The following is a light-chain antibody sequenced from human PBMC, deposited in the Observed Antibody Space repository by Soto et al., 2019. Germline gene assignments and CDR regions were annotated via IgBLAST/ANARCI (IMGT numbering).Light chain of an antibody. J-gene: IGLJ1*01. CDR3: NSYRTSGTFV. CDR1: SSDVRTYNY. CDR2: DVS. V-gene: IGLV2-14*01. Sequence: QSALTQPASVSGSPGQSITIFCTGTSSDVRTYNYVSWYQQHPGKAPKLMIYDVSNRPSGVSNRFSGSKSGNTASLTISGLQAEDGAGYYCNSYRTSGTFVFGTGTKLTVL.